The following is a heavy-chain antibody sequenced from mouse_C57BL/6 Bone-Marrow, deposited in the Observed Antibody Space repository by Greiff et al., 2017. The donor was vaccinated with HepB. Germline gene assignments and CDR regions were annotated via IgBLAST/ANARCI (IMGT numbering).Heavy chain of an antibody. CDR3: ARHEDKGYSNVEAMDY. V-gene: IGHV1-62-2*01. CDR1: GYTFTEYT. CDR2: FYPGSGSI. D-gene: IGHD2-5*01. J-gene: IGHJ4*01. Sequence: QVQLKESGAELLKPGASVKLSCKASGYTFTEYTIHWVKQRSGQGLEWIGWFYPGSGSIKYNEKFKDKATLTADKSSSTVYMELSRLTSEDSAVYFCARHEDKGYSNVEAMDYWGQGTSVTVSS.